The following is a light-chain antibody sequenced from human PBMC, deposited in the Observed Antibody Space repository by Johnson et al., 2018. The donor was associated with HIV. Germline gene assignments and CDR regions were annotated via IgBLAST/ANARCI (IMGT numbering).Light chain of an antibody. J-gene: IGLJ1*01. V-gene: IGLV1-51*01. CDR3: GTWDSSLRVGF. Sequence: QPALTQPPSVSAAPGQKVTISCSGSSSNIGNNYVSWYQQLPGTAPQLLIYDTNKRPSGITDRFSGSKSGTSATLGITGLQTWDEADYYCGTWDSSLRVGFFGTGTKVTVL. CDR1: SSNIGNNY. CDR2: DTN.